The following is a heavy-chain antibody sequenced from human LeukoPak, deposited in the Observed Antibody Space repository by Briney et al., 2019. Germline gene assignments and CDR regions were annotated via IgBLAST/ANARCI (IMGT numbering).Heavy chain of an antibody. CDR1: GFPFRSHW. CDR2: ISTDGTTT. CDR3: ARSLGYSSGG. J-gene: IGHJ4*02. V-gene: IGHV3-74*01. D-gene: IGHD2-15*01. Sequence: GGSLRLSCAASGFPFRSHWMHWVRQVPGEGLVWVSHISTDGTTTNYADSVKGRFTISRGNAKDTLYLQLNSLRAEDTAIYYCARSLGYSSGGWGQGTLVTVSS.